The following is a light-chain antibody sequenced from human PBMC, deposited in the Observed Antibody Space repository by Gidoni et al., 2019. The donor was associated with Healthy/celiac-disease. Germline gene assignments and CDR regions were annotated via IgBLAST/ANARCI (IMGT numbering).Light chain of an antibody. CDR3: QAWDSIWV. Sequence: SYDLTQPPSVSVSPGQPPSITCSGDTLGDKYACWYQQKPGQSPVLVIYQDSKRTSGIPERFSGSNSGNTATLASRGTQAMDEADYYCQAWDSIWVFGGGTKLTVL. J-gene: IGLJ3*02. CDR1: TLGDKY. CDR2: QDS. V-gene: IGLV3-1*01.